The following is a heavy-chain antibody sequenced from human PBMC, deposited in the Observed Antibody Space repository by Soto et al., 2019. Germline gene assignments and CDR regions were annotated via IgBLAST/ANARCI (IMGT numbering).Heavy chain of an antibody. CDR2: INPNSSVK. V-gene: IGHV1-2*02. J-gene: IGHJ4*02. D-gene: IGHD2-8*01. Sequence: ASVKVSCKASGYTFTGYYMHWVRQAPGQGLEWMGWINPNSSVKYYADSVKGRFTISRDNAKNSLYLQMNSLRDDDTAVYYCARDRDAYCSKGVCSGPYFDYWGRGTLVTVSS. CDR3: ARDRDAYCSKGVCSGPYFDY. CDR1: GYTFTGYY.